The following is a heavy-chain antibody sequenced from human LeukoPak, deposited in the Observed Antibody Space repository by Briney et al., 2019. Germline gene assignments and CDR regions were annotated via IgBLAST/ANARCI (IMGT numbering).Heavy chain of an antibody. V-gene: IGHV3-48*01. CDR1: GFTFSTYS. CDR3: AKAYIRFLEWLPNEAFDY. CDR2: ISSSSSTI. D-gene: IGHD3-3*01. J-gene: IGHJ4*02. Sequence: GGSLRLSCPASGFTFSTYSMNWVRQPPGKGLAWVSYISSSSSTIYYADSVNDRLTISRDHPKNSLYLQINSLRAEDTAVYYCAKAYIRFLEWLPNEAFDYWGQGTLVTVSS.